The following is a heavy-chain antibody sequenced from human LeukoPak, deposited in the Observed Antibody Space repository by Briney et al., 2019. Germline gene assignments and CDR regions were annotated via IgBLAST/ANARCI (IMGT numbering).Heavy chain of an antibody. V-gene: IGHV4-59*01. D-gene: IGHD5-24*01. CDR3: ARDLGDGYNYGWFDP. CDR2: IYYSGST. J-gene: IGHJ5*02. Sequence: SETLSLTCTVSGGSISSYYWSWIRQSPGKGLEWIGYIYYSGSTNYNPSLKSRVTISVDTSKNQFSLKLSSVTAADTAVYYCARDLGDGYNYGWFDPWGQGTLVTVSS. CDR1: GGSISSYY.